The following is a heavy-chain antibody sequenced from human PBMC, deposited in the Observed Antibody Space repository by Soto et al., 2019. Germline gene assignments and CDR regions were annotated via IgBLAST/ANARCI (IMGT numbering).Heavy chain of an antibody. D-gene: IGHD2-15*01. Sequence: SDTLSLPCAVYGGSLSGYYWVWIRQPPGKGLEWIGEINHSGSTNYNPSLTSRVTISVDTSKNQFSLKLSSVTAADTAVYYCARAKDIVVVVAATRNHYFDYWGQGTLVTVSS. CDR2: INHSGST. J-gene: IGHJ4*02. CDR3: ARAKDIVVVVAATRNHYFDY. V-gene: IGHV4-34*01. CDR1: GGSLSGYY.